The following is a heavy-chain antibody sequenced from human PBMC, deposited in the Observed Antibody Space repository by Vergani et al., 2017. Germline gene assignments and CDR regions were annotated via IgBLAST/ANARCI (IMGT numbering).Heavy chain of an antibody. V-gene: IGHV4-59*01. J-gene: IGHJ4*02. CDR3: ARMGRRFLEWNN. D-gene: IGHD3-3*01. CDR1: GGSISSYY. CDR2: IYYSGST. Sequence: QVQLQESGPGLVKPSETLSHTCTVSGGSISSYYWSWIRQPPGKGLEWIGYIYYSGSTNYNPSLKSRVTISVDTSKNQFSLKLSSVTAADTAVYYCARMGRRFLEWNNWGQGTLVTVSS.